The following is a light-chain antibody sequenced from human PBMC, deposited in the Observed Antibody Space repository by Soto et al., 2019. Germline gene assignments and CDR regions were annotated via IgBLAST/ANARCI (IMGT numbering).Light chain of an antibody. V-gene: IGLV2-14*01. J-gene: IGLJ2*01. Sequence: QSALTQAASVSGSPGQSITISCTGTSSDVGGYNYVSWYQQHPGKAPKLMIYDVSNRPSGVSNRFSGSKSGNTASLTISGLQAADEADYYCSSYTSSSTLGVFGGGTKLTVL. CDR2: DVS. CDR1: SSDVGGYNY. CDR3: SSYTSSSTLGV.